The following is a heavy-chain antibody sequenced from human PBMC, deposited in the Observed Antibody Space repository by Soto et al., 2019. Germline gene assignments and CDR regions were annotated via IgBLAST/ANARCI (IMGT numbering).Heavy chain of an antibody. CDR3: ARPSYNSYGMDV. CDR2: IYPSESDT. D-gene: IGHD1-20*01. V-gene: IGHV5-51*01. Sequence: PGESLKNSCKGSGYSFTTYWIAWVRQMPGKGLEWMGIIYPSESDTRYSPSFQGQVTISADKSISTAYLQWSSLKASDTAMYYCARPSYNSYGMDVSAQRTTVPVSS. CDR1: GYSFTTYW. J-gene: IGHJ6*02.